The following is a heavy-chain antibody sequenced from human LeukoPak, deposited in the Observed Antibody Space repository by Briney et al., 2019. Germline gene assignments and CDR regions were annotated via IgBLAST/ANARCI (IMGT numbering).Heavy chain of an antibody. Sequence: PSETLSLTCAVYGGSFSGYYWSWIRQPPGKGLEWIGEINHSGSTNYNPSLKSRVTISVDTSKNQFSLKLSSVTAADTAVYYCARGAYYDFRSGYSPYYYYMDVWGKGTTVTVSS. CDR2: INHSGST. J-gene: IGHJ6*03. CDR1: GGSFSGYY. V-gene: IGHV4-34*01. D-gene: IGHD3-3*01. CDR3: ARGAYYDFRSGYSPYYYYMDV.